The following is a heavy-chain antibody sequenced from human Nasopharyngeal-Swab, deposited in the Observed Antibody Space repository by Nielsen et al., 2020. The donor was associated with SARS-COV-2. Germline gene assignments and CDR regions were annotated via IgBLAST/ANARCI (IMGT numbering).Heavy chain of an antibody. V-gene: IGHV4-59*08. J-gene: IGHJ4*02. CDR3: ARRLGLRAPFDY. CDR2: VYDSGST. D-gene: IGHD5/OR15-5a*01. Sequence: GSLRFSCTVSGGSMSNFHWSWIRLSPGKGLEWIGYVYDSGSTKYNPSLNSRVTISVDTSKTQFSLKVRSVTAADTAVYFCARRLGLRAPFDYWGQGTLVTVSS. CDR1: GGSMSNFH.